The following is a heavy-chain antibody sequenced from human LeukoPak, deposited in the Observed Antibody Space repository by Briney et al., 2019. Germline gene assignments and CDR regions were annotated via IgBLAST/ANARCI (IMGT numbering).Heavy chain of an antibody. CDR1: GFTFSSYW. J-gene: IGHJ4*02. D-gene: IGHD3-3*01. CDR2: IKQDGSEK. Sequence: PGGSLRLSCAASGFTFSSYWMSWVRQAPGKGVEWVANIKQDGSEKYYVDSVKGRFTISRDNAKNSLYLQMNSLRAEDTAVYYCAIQGYDFWSGYFYWGQGTLVTVSS. CDR3: AIQGYDFWSGYFY. V-gene: IGHV3-7*01.